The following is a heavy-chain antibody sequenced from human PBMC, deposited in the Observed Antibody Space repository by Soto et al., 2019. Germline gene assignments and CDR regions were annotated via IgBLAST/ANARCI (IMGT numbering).Heavy chain of an antibody. Sequence: GGSLRLSCATSGLNFNGYTMSWVRQAPGQGLEWVSGIAETGSSTYYADSVKGRFTISIDNSENTLYLQMNNLGAEDTVIYYCAKPVYGSGSPDYCGQVTLVTV. CDR2: IAETGSST. CDR3: AKPVYGSGSPDY. V-gene: IGHV3-23*01. CDR1: GLNFNGYT. D-gene: IGHD3-10*01. J-gene: IGHJ4*02.